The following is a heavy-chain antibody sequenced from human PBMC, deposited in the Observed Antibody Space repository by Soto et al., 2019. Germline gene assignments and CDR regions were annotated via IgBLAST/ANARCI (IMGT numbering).Heavy chain of an antibody. CDR3: ARVPLIITIFGVVIPYYYYGMDV. V-gene: IGHV1-69*01. J-gene: IGHJ6*02. CDR1: GGTFSSYA. Sequence: QVQLVQSGAEVKKPGSSVKVSCKASGGTFSSYAISWVRQAPGQGLEWMGGIIPIFGTANYAKKCQGRGTITADESTSTAYMELSSLRSEDTAVYYCARVPLIITIFGVVIPYYYYGMDVWGQGTTVTVSS. D-gene: IGHD3-3*01. CDR2: IIPIFGTA.